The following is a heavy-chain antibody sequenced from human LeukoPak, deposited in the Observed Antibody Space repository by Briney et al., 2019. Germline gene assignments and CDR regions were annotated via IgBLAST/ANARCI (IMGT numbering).Heavy chain of an antibody. CDR3: ARDARDTVMLTVDY. CDR1: GFTFSSYG. CDR2: IWYDGSDK. J-gene: IGHJ4*02. V-gene: IGHV3-33*01. Sequence: GRSLRLSCAASGFTFSSYGMHWVRQAPGKGLEWLAVIWYDGSDKYYADSVKGRFTISRDNSKNTLYLQMSSLRAEDTAVYYCARDARDTVMLTVDYWGQGTLVTVSS. D-gene: IGHD5-18*01.